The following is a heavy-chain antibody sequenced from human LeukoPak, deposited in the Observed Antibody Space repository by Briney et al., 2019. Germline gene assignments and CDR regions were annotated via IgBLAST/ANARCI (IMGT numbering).Heavy chain of an antibody. CDR1: GFTVSNHF. V-gene: IGHV3-66*01. CDR3: ARDRSGDYYFDY. D-gene: IGHD6-19*01. CDR2: IYSGGST. J-gene: IGHJ4*02. Sequence: GGSLRLSCAASGFTVSNHFMTWVRQAPGKGLEWVSVIYSGGSTYYADSVKGKFTLSRDNSKNTVYLQMNSLRAEDTAVYYCARDRSGDYYFDYWGQGTLVTVSS.